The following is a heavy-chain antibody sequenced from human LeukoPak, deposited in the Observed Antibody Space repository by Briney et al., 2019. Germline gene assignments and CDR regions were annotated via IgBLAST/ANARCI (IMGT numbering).Heavy chain of an antibody. CDR3: VRRTMVRGVMVFDY. J-gene: IGHJ4*02. CDR1: GDSIGSGVYY. D-gene: IGHD3-10*01. CDR2: IYYSGST. Sequence: SQTLSLTCTVSGDSIGSGVYYWSWIRQPPGKGLEWIGYIYYSGSTNYNPSLKSRVTISVDTSKNQFSLKLSSVTAADTAVYYCVRRTMVRGVMVFDYWGQGTLVTVSS. V-gene: IGHV4-61*08.